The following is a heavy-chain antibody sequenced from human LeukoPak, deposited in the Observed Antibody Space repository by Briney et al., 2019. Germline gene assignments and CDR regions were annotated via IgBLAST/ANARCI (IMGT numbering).Heavy chain of an antibody. J-gene: IGHJ4*02. V-gene: IGHV4-59*01. CDR1: GGPISSYY. CDR3: ARGSPDFDY. Sequence: SETLSLTCTVSGGPISSYYWSWIRQPPGKGLEWIGYIYYSGSTNYNPSLKSRVTISVDTSKNQFSLKLSSVTAADTAVYYCARGSPDFDYWGQGTLVTVSS. CDR2: IYYSGST.